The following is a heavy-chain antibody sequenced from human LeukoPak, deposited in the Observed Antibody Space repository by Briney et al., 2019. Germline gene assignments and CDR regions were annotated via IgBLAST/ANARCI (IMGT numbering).Heavy chain of an antibody. D-gene: IGHD6-13*01. CDR2: IYPGDSDT. J-gene: IGHJ6*02. Sequence: GESLKISCKGSGYSFTSYWIGWVRQMPGKGLEWMGIIYPGDSDTRYSPSFQGQVTISADKSISTAYLQWSSLKASDTATYYCARQLAAAGTGRRNYYYYGMDVWGQGTTVTVSS. CDR3: ARQLAAAGTGRRNYYYYGMDV. V-gene: IGHV5-51*01. CDR1: GYSFTSYW.